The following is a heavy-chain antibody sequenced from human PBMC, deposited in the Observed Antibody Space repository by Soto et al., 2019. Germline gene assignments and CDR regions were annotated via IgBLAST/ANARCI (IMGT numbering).Heavy chain of an antibody. V-gene: IGHV3-23*01. CDR2: INKCGGSR. CDR3: AKGAEMPTIPFDY. J-gene: IGHJ4*02. CDR1: GFTFNTFS. Sequence: EVLLLESGGGLVQPGGSLRLACAASGFTFNTFSMTWVRHAPGRGLEWVSRINKCGGSRYYADSVKGRFTVSRDNSNNTLYLQMNSLRAEDTAIYFCAKGAEMPTIPFDYWGQGAQVTVSS. D-gene: IGHD5-12*01.